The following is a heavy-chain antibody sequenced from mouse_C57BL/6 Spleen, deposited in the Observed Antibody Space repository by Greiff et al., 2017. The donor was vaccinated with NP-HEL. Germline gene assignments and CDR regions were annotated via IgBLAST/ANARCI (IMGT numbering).Heavy chain of an antibody. CDR1: GYTFTSYT. J-gene: IGHJ1*03. CDR2: INPSSGYP. Sequence: QVQLQQSGAELARPGASVKMSCKASGYTFTSYTMHWVKQRPGQGLEWIGYINPSSGYPKYNQKFKDKATLTADKSSSTAYMQLSSLTSEDSAVYYCAAGSSPYWYFDVWGTGTTVTVSS. V-gene: IGHV1-4*01. CDR3: AAGSSPYWYFDV. D-gene: IGHD1-1*01.